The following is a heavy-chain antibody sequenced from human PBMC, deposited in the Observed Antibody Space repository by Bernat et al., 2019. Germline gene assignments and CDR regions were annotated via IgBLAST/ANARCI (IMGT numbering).Heavy chain of an antibody. V-gene: IGHV3-74*01. CDR1: GFTFSSYW. J-gene: IGHJ4*02. CDR3: ASPDSSSWYTDLDY. CDR2: INSDGSST. Sequence: EVQLVESGGGLVRPGGSLRLSCAASGFTFSSYWMHWVRQAPGKGLVWVSRINSDGSSTSYADSVKGRFTISRDNAKNTLYLQMNSLRAEDTAVYYCASPDSSSWYTDLDYWGQGTLVTVSS. D-gene: IGHD6-13*01.